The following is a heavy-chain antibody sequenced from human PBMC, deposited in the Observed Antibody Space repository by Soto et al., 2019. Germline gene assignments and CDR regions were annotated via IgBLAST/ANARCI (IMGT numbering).Heavy chain of an antibody. CDR1: GFTFSLYA. D-gene: IGHD6-13*01. V-gene: IGHV3-23*01. CDR3: AKDPRYLMGIAAAGTTLDY. CDR2: ISGSGGST. Sequence: PGGSLRLSCAASGFTFSLYAMSWVRQAPGKGLEWVSAISGSGGSTYYADSVKGRFTISRDNSKNTLYLQMNSLRAEDTAVYYCAKDPRYLMGIAAAGTTLDYWGQGTLVTVSS. J-gene: IGHJ4*02.